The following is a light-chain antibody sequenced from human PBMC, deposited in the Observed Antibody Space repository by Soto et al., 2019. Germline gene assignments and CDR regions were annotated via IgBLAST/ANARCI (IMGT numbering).Light chain of an antibody. J-gene: IGLJ2*01. Sequence: QSSLTQPPSASGSPGQSVTISCTGTSSDVGGYNYVSWYQQHPGKAPKLMIYEVSKRPSGVPDRLSGSKSGNTASLTVSGLQVEDEADYYCASYTGSDTLVFGGGTKVTVL. CDR2: EVS. V-gene: IGLV2-8*01. CDR3: ASYTGSDTLV. CDR1: SSDVGGYNY.